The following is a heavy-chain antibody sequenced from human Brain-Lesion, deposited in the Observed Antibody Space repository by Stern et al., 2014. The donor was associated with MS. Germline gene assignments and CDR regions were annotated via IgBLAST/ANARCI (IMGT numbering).Heavy chain of an antibody. CDR1: GGSISSGGYY. D-gene: IGHD2-8*01. Sequence: MQLVESGPGLVKPSQTLSLTCTVSGGSISSGGYYWSWIRQHPGQGLEWIGYIHYSGSTYYNSALKSRVTISRDTSKNQFSLNLNSVTAADTAVYYCARVGVYVQTGWFDPWGQGALVTVSS. CDR3: ARVGVYVQTGWFDP. V-gene: IGHV4-31*03. CDR2: IHYSGST. J-gene: IGHJ5*02.